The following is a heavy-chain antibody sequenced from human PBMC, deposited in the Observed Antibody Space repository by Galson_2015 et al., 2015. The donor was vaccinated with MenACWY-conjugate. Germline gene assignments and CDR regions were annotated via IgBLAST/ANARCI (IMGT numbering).Heavy chain of an antibody. CDR2: ISPGDSET. Sequence: QSGAEVKKPGESLKISCKGSGYTFTTYWIGRVRQLPGKGLEWMGLISPGDSETRYSPAFQGQVTISADKSISTACVQWDSLQASDTAMYYCARHPPGGRGMDVWGQGTTVTVSS. D-gene: IGHD1-26*01. CDR1: GYTFTTYW. V-gene: IGHV5-51*01. J-gene: IGHJ6*02. CDR3: ARHPPGGRGMDV.